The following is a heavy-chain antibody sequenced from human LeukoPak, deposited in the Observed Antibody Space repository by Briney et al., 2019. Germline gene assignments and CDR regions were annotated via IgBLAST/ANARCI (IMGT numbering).Heavy chain of an antibody. J-gene: IGHJ4*02. CDR3: ARGYYYDSSGYIPN. D-gene: IGHD3-22*01. CDR2: IIPILGIA. V-gene: IGHV1-69*04. Sequence: SVKVSCKASGGTFSSYAISWVRQAPGQGLEWMGRIIPILGIANYAQKFQGRVTITADKSTSTAYMELSSLRSEDTAVYYCARGYYYDSSGYIPNWGQGTLVTVSS. CDR1: GGTFSSYA.